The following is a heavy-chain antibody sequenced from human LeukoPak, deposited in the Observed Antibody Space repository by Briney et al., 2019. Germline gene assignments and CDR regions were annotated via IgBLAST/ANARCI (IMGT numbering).Heavy chain of an antibody. CDR1: GYTFTCYY. CDR3: AREGGSYGWFDP. J-gene: IGHJ5*02. Sequence: GASVKATCKASGYTFTCYYMHWVRQATGQGLEWMGWINPNSGGTNYAPKFQGRVTMTRDTSISTAYMELSRLRSDDTAVYYCAREGGSYGWFDPWGQGTLVTVSS. D-gene: IGHD1-26*01. V-gene: IGHV1-2*02. CDR2: INPNSGGT.